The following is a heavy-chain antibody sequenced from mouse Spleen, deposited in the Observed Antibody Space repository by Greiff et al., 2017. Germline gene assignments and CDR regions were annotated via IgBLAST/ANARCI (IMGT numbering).Heavy chain of an antibody. D-gene: IGHD2-3*01. J-gene: IGHJ2*01. Sequence: EVMLVESGGGLVKPGGSLKLSCAASGFTFSSYTMSWVRQTPAKRLEWVATISSGGGNTYYPDSVKGRFTISRDNARNTLYLQMSSLRSEDTAMYYCARQRGWSFFDYWGQGTTLTVSS. V-gene: IGHV5-9*01. CDR3: ARQRGWSFFDY. CDR2: ISSGGGNT. CDR1: GFTFSSYT.